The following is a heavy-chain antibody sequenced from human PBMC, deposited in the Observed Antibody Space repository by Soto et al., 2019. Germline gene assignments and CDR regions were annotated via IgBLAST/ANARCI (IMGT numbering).Heavy chain of an antibody. Sequence: QVQLQQWGAGLLKPSETLSLNCAVTGGSLSGYYWSWIRQDPGKGLEWIGEVKDGGHTNYSPSLRGRVTISAATANNQSSLRLNSVTAADAGVYYCARGQEGVVATHWDQGSLVTVSS. CDR3: ARGQEGVVATH. D-gene: IGHD5-12*01. J-gene: IGHJ4*02. V-gene: IGHV4-34*01. CDR1: GGSLSGYY. CDR2: VKDGGHT.